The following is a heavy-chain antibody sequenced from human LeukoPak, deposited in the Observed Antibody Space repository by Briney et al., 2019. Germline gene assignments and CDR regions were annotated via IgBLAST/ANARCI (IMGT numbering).Heavy chain of an antibody. Sequence: PSETLSLTCTVSGGSITNHYWSWIRQPPGKGPEWIAYISYSGSTDYNPSLKSRVTISVDTSKNQFSLKLSSVTAADTAVYYCARQGAGGGFDYWGQGTLVTVSS. CDR2: ISYSGST. CDR3: ARQGAGGGFDY. V-gene: IGHV4-59*08. J-gene: IGHJ4*02. CDR1: GGSITNHY. D-gene: IGHD3-16*01.